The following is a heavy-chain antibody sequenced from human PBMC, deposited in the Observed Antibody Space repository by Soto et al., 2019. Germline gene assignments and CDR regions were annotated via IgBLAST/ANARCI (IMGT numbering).Heavy chain of an antibody. Sequence: SMRLAWAGCAVALRCLARYAVYCVLHGPGQRLEWVAVVLLDGSNEYYTESVKGRFTVARDISKNTMYLQMNSLRAEDTAVYYCVQVPRPRVDYLFGSVYRAQRSPVPVSS. CDR1: AVALRCLARYA. V-gene: IGHV3-33*07. CDR2: VLLDGSNE. D-gene: IGHD4-17*01. J-gene: IGHJ1*01. CDR3: VQVPRPRVDYLFGSVY.